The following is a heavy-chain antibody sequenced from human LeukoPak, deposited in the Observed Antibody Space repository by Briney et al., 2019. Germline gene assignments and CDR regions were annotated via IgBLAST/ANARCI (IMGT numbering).Heavy chain of an antibody. V-gene: IGHV4-61*02. J-gene: IGHJ2*01. CDR2: IYTSGST. D-gene: IGHD2/OR15-2a*01. CDR1: GGSISSGSYY. CDR3: AREFVPYFTSRYFDL. Sequence: SETLSLTCTVSGGSISSGSYYWSWIRQPAGKGLEWIGRIYTSGSTNYNPSLKSRVTISVDTSKNQFSLKLSSVTAADTAVYYCAREFVPYFTSRYFDLWGRGTLVTVSS.